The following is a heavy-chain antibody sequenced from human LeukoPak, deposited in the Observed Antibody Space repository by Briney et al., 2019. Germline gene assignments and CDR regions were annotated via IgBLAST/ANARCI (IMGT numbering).Heavy chain of an antibody. V-gene: IGHV3-48*02. Sequence: PGGSLRLSCAASGFTFTTYAMSWVRQAPGKGLVWVAYISSGGSTIYYADSVRGRFTISRDSARNSLYLQMNSLRDEDTAVYYCARDETGVGSGGIDFWGQGTLVTVSS. D-gene: IGHD2-8*02. CDR2: ISSGGSTI. CDR1: GFTFTTYA. J-gene: IGHJ4*02. CDR3: ARDETGVGSGGIDF.